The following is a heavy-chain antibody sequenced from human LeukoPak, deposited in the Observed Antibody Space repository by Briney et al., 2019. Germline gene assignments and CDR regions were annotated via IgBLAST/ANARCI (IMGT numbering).Heavy chain of an antibody. D-gene: IGHD4-11*01. Sequence: PGGSLRLSCAASGFTVSRNYMSWVRQAPGKGLEWVAVISYDGSNKYYADSVKGRFTISRDNSKNTLYLQMNSLRAEDTAVYYCAKALWGDYSNYVLTPPQGYWGQGTLVTVSS. J-gene: IGHJ4*02. CDR2: ISYDGSNK. V-gene: IGHV3-30*18. CDR3: AKALWGDYSNYVLTPPQGY. CDR1: GFTVSRNY.